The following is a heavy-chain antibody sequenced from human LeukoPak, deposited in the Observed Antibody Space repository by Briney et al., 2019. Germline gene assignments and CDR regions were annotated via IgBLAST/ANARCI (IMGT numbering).Heavy chain of an antibody. D-gene: IGHD1-14*01. Sequence: GGSLRLSCAAPGFTFSDHAMSWVRQAPGKGLEWVSGISGGGGNTYHADSVKGRFTISRDNSKNTLYFQMDSLRAEDTAVYYCAKAFLLNWNHEPGGWFDTWGQGTLVTVSS. V-gene: IGHV3-23*01. CDR1: GFTFSDHA. CDR2: ISGGGGNT. CDR3: AKAFLLNWNHEPGGWFDT. J-gene: IGHJ5*02.